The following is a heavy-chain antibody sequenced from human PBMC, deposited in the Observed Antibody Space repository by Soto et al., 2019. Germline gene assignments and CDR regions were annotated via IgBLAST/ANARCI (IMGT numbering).Heavy chain of an antibody. J-gene: IGHJ6*03. D-gene: IGHD4-17*01. CDR1: GYTFTSYG. Sequence: ASVKVSCKASGYTFTSYGISWVRQAPGQGLEWMGWISAYNGNTNYAQKLQGRVTMTTDTSTSTAYMELRSLRSDDTAVYYCAREGTTGTSPTYFYYMDVWGKGTTVTVS. V-gene: IGHV1-18*01. CDR2: ISAYNGNT. CDR3: AREGTTGTSPTYFYYMDV.